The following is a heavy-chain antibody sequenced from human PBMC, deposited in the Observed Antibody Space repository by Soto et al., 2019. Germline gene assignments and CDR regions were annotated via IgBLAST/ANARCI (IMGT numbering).Heavy chain of an antibody. CDR1: GFSLSTSGVG. J-gene: IGHJ4*02. Sequence: QITLKESGPTLVKPTQTLTLTCTCSGFSLSTSGVGVGWIRQPPGKALEWLALIYWDDDKRYSPSLKSRLTITKDTSKNQVVLTMTNMDPVDTATYYCAHTGIAVAGTEVWGQGTLVTVSS. V-gene: IGHV2-5*02. CDR2: IYWDDDK. CDR3: AHTGIAVAGTEV. D-gene: IGHD6-19*01.